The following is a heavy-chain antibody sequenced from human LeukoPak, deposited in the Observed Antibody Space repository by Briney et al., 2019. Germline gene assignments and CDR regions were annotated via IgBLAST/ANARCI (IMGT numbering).Heavy chain of an antibody. Sequence: ASVKVSCKASGYTFTGYYMHWVRQAPGQGPEWMGWINPNSGGTNYAQKFQGRVTMTRDTSISTAYMELSRLRSDDTAVYYCARIEGSSGYYFVPYWGQGTLVTVSS. CDR1: GYTFTGYY. CDR2: INPNSGGT. V-gene: IGHV1-2*02. J-gene: IGHJ4*02. D-gene: IGHD3-22*01. CDR3: ARIEGSSGYYFVPY.